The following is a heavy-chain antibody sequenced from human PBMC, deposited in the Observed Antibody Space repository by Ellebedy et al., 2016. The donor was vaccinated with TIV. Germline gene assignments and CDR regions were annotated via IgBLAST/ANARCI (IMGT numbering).Heavy chain of an antibody. CDR1: GFTFSSYA. J-gene: IGHJ4*02. D-gene: IGHD6-19*01. V-gene: IGHV3-23*01. Sequence: GESLKISXAASGFTFSSYAMSWVRQAPGKGLEWVSAISGSGGSTYYADSVKGRFTISRDNSKNTLYLQMNSLRAEDTAVYYCAKDRGAGPVAGPLDYWGQGTLVTVSS. CDR3: AKDRGAGPVAGPLDY. CDR2: ISGSGGST.